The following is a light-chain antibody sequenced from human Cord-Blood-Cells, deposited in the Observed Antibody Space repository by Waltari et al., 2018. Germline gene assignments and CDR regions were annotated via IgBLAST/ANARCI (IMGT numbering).Light chain of an antibody. V-gene: IGKV3-11*01. CDR2: DAS. Sequence: EIVLTQSPATLSLSPGERATLSCRASQSVSSYLAWSQQKPGQAPRLLIYDASNRATGIPARFSGSGSGTDFTLTISSLEPEDFAVYYCQQRSNFFTFGPGTKVDIK. J-gene: IGKJ3*01. CDR3: QQRSNFFT. CDR1: QSVSSY.